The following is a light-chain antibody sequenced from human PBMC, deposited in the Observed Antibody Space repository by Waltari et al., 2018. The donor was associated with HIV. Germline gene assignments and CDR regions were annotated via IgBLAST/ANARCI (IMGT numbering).Light chain of an antibody. J-gene: IGKJ1*01. CDR3: QQHSTYPWT. CDR2: KAS. Sequence: DIQMTQSPSTLSVSVGDRVTITCRASHSIRTYLAWYQQKPGKAPKLLINKASTLESGVPPRFSGSGSGTEFTLSISSLQPDDFATYYCQQHSTYPWTFGQGTKVEIK. V-gene: IGKV1-5*03. CDR1: HSIRTY.